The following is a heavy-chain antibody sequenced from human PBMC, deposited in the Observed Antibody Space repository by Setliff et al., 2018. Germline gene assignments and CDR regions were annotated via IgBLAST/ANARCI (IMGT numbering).Heavy chain of an antibody. D-gene: IGHD3-22*01. J-gene: IGHJ2*01. V-gene: IGHV5-51*01. CDR3: ARRRRFDSGGPRSPWYFDL. CDR1: GYNFLDYW. CDR2: IYPDDSDT. Sequence: GESLKISCKASGYNFLDYWIGWVRQMPGKGLEWMGIIYPDDSDTRYSPSVQGPFTISADKSISAAYSQWSSLKASDTAFYYCARRRRFDSGGPRSPWYFDLWGRGTPVTVSS.